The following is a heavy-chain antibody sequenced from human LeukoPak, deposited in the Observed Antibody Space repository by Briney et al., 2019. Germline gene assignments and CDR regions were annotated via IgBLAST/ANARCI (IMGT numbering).Heavy chain of an antibody. J-gene: IGHJ6*02. Sequence: SSVKVSCKASGGTFSSYPISWVRQAPGQGLAWMGGIIPMFGTTNYALKFQGRVTITADESTSTAYMELSSLDSEDTAVYYCARVTQRDSNLYGMDVWGQGTTVTVSS. CDR1: GGTFSSYP. CDR3: ARVTQRDSNLYGMDV. CDR2: IIPMFGTT. D-gene: IGHD4-11*01. V-gene: IGHV1-69*13.